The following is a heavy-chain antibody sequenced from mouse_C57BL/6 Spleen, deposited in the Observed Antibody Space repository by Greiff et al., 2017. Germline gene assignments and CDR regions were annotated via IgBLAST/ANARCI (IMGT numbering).Heavy chain of an antibody. V-gene: IGHV1-61*01. CDR3: AGMIYYDYPFAY. Sequence: QVQLQQPGAELVRPGSSVKLSCKASGYTFTSYWMDWVKQRPGQGLEWIGNIYPSASETHYNQKFKDKATLTVDKSSSTAYMQLSSLTSEDSAVYYCAGMIYYDYPFAYWGQGTLVTVSA. D-gene: IGHD2-4*01. J-gene: IGHJ3*01. CDR1: GYTFTSYW. CDR2: IYPSASET.